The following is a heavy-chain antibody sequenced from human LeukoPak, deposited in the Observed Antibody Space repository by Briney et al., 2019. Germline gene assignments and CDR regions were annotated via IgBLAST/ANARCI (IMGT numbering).Heavy chain of an antibody. CDR3: ARDQTPVLLWFGELLPTPDY. D-gene: IGHD3-10*01. CDR2: INAGNGNT. V-gene: IGHV1-3*01. CDR1: GYTFTSYA. Sequence: GASVKVSCKASGYTFTSYAMHWVRQAPGQRLEWMGWINAGNGNTKYSQKLQGRVTMTTDTSTSTAYMELRSLRSDDTAVYYCARDQTPVLLWFGELLPTPDYWGQGTLVTVSS. J-gene: IGHJ4*02.